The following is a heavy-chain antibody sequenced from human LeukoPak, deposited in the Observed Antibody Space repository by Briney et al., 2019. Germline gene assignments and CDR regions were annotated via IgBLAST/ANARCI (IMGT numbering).Heavy chain of an antibody. Sequence: GRSLRLPCAASGFTFSSYGMHWVRQAPGKGLEWVAVIWYDGSNKYYADSVKGRFTISRDNSKNTLYLQMNSLRAEDTAVYYCATERYSSGRGDHWYFDLWGRGTLVTVSS. D-gene: IGHD6-19*01. CDR2: IWYDGSNK. J-gene: IGHJ2*01. V-gene: IGHV3-33*01. CDR3: ATERYSSGRGDHWYFDL. CDR1: GFTFSSYG.